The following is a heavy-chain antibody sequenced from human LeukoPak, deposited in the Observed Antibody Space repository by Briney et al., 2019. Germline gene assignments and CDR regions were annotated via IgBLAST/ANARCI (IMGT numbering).Heavy chain of an antibody. CDR2: IYYSGST. V-gene: IGHV4-59*12. D-gene: IGHD1-26*01. CDR3: ARLIWWELPDAFDI. Sequence: SETLSLTCTVSGGSISSYYWSWIRQPPGKGLEWIGYIYYSGSTNYNPSIKNRVTISVDTSKSQFSLKLSPVTAADTAVYYCARLIWWELPDAFDIWGQGTMVTVSS. J-gene: IGHJ3*02. CDR1: GGSISSYY.